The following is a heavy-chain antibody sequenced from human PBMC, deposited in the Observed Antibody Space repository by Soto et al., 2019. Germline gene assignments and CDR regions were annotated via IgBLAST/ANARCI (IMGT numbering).Heavy chain of an antibody. CDR3: ARLPTGYPNWFDP. J-gene: IGHJ5*02. CDR1: GASISTNHHN. Sequence: QVQLQGSGPGLVRPSETLSLTCTVSGASISTNHHNWAWVRQPPGKGLEWMGNIHYRGDTYFNPSLGSRLSMSVDTSKNQFSLKLTSATAAVTAVYYCARLPTGYPNWFDPWGQGTLVTVSS. V-gene: IGHV4-39*01. CDR2: IHYRGDT. D-gene: IGHD3-9*01.